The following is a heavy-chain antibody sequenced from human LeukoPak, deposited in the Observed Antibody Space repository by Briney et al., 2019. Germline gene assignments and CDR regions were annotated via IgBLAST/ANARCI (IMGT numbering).Heavy chain of an antibody. CDR3: ARGVSPITMIRGVIMPNWFDP. CDR2: ISAYNGNT. CDR1: GYTFTNYA. D-gene: IGHD3-10*01. V-gene: IGHV1-18*01. J-gene: IGHJ5*02. Sequence: ASVKVSCKASGYTFTNYAISWVRQAPGQGLEWVGWISAYNGNTNYAQNLQGRVTMTTDTSTTTTYMELRSLRSDDTAVYYCARGVSPITMIRGVIMPNWFDPWGQGTLVTVSP.